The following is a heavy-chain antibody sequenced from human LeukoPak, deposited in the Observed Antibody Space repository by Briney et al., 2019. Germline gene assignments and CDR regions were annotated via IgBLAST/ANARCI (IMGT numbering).Heavy chain of an antibody. Sequence: ASVKVSCKASGYTFTGYYMRWVRQAPGQGLEWMGWINPNSGGTNYAQKFQGRVTMTRDTSISTAYMELSRLRSDDTAVYYCARMRSTMTSPDAFDIWGQGTMVTVSS. J-gene: IGHJ3*02. V-gene: IGHV1-2*02. CDR2: INPNSGGT. CDR3: ARMRSTMTSPDAFDI. D-gene: IGHD3-22*01. CDR1: GYTFTGYY.